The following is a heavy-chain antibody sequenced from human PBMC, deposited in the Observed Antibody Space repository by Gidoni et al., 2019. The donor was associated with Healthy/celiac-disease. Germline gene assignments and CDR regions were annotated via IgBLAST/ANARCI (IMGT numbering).Heavy chain of an antibody. CDR3: ASAGPYYYDSSGYYIDY. CDR2: INPNSGGT. Sequence: QVQLVQSGAEVKKPGASVKVSCKASGYTFTGYYMHWVRQAPGQGLEWMGWINPNSGGTNYAQKFQGRVTMTRDTSISTAYMELSRLRSDDTAVYYCASAGPYYYDSSGYYIDYWGQGTLVTVSS. J-gene: IGHJ4*02. CDR1: GYTFTGYY. V-gene: IGHV1-2*02. D-gene: IGHD3-22*01.